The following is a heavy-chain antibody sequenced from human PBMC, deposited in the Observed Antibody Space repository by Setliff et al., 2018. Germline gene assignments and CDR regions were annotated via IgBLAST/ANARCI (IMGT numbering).Heavy chain of an antibody. CDR2: HSA. D-gene: IGHD2-2*01. CDR1: GYTFTNFG. J-gene: IGHJ3*02. CDR3: VRDRAAIVVGPPTAAFDI. Sequence: ASVKVSCKTSGYTFTNFGINWVRQAPGQGLEWMGWHSAYAQKFQGRVTMTTDTPTGPDYMEVRSLQSDDTAQYYCVRDRAAIVVGPPTAAFDILGQGTMVTVSS. V-gene: IGHV1-18*01.